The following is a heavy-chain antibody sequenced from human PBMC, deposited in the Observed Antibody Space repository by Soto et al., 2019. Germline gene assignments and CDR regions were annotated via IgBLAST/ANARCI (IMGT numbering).Heavy chain of an antibody. CDR1: GFTFSSYA. D-gene: IGHD4-4*01. J-gene: IGHJ6*02. Sequence: GGSLRLSGAASGFTFSSYAMSWVRQARGKGLEWVSAISGSGGSTYYADSVKGRFTISRDNSKNTLYLQMNSLRAEDTAVYYCAKDPTYASYYYYYGMDVWGQGTTVTVS. V-gene: IGHV3-23*01. CDR2: ISGSGGST. CDR3: AKDPTYASYYYYYGMDV.